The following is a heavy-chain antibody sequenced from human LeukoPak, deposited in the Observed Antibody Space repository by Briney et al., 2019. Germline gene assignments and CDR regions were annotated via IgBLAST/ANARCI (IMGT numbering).Heavy chain of an antibody. D-gene: IGHD3-10*01. CDR3: ANDRFDSGSPNCFGP. CDR1: GPTFRRDA. V-gene: IGHV3-23*01. Sequence: GDSLRHSFAGPGPTFRRDAISSFGEGLRQGLDWVSDISGSSGDIFYTYSVKGRFTICRDNSKNTLYLHMYSLSAGDTAVYSCANDRFDSGSPNCFGPWGQETLVTVSS. J-gene: IGHJ5*02. CDR2: ISGSSGDI.